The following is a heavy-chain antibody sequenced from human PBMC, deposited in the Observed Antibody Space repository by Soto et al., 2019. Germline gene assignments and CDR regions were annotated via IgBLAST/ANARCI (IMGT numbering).Heavy chain of an antibody. CDR3: ARVPLTGRSARYFDY. Sequence: ASVKVSCKASGYTFTSCYMHWVRQAPGQGLEWMGIINPSGGSTSYAQNFQGRVTMTRDTSTSTVYMNLSSLTSEDTAVYYCARVPLTGRSARYFDYWGQGTLVTVSS. D-gene: IGHD3-9*01. CDR2: INPSGGST. J-gene: IGHJ4*02. V-gene: IGHV1-46*01. CDR1: GYTFTSCY.